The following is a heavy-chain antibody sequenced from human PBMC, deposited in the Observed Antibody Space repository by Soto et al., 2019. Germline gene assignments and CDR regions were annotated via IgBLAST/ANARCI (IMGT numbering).Heavy chain of an antibody. D-gene: IGHD6-13*01. CDR1: GFTFSSYS. Sequence: GGSLRLSCAASGFTFSSYSMNWVRQAPGKGLEWVSYISSSSTIYYADSVKGRFTISRDNAKNSLYLQMNSLRDEDTAVYYCARGGIAAAYNWFDPWGQGTLVTVSS. CDR2: ISSSSTI. J-gene: IGHJ5*02. CDR3: ARGGIAAAYNWFDP. V-gene: IGHV3-48*02.